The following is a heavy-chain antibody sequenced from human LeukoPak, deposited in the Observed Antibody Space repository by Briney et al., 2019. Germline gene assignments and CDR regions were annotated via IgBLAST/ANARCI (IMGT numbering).Heavy chain of an antibody. D-gene: IGHD5-24*01. J-gene: IGHJ4*02. Sequence: GGSLRLSCAASGFTFSSYGMHWVRQAPGKGLEWVAVIWYDGSNKYYADSVKGRFTISRDNSKNTLYLQMNSLRAEDTAVYYCAKDPVATMEYNFDYWGQGTLVTVSS. CDR3: AKDPVATMEYNFDY. V-gene: IGHV3-33*06. CDR1: GFTFSSYG. CDR2: IWYDGSNK.